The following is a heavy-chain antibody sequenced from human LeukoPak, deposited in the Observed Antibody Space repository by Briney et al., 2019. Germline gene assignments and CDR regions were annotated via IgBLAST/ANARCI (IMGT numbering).Heavy chain of an antibody. CDR1: GFTFSSYW. V-gene: IGHV3-20*04. CDR2: INWNGGST. D-gene: IGHD2-21*01. Sequence: GGSLRLSCAASGFTFSSYWMHWVRQAPGKGLEWVSGINWNGGSTGYADSVKGRFTISRENAKNSLFLQMSSLRVEDTAVYYCARSLIADGAFDIWGQGTMVTVSS. J-gene: IGHJ3*02. CDR3: ARSLIADGAFDI.